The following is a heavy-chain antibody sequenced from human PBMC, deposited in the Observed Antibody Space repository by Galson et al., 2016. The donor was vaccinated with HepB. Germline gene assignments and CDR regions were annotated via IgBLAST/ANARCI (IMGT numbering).Heavy chain of an antibody. CDR3: ASFLNCADS. CDR2: INSDGNTT. D-gene: IGHD2-21*01. CDR1: GFTFSSYW. V-gene: IGHV3-74*01. Sequence: SLRLSCAASGFTFSSYWMHWVRQAPGKGLVWVSRINSDGNTTSYADSVKGRFTISRDNAKNTLYLRMNSLRAEDTAMYYCASFLNCADSWGQGTLVTVSS. J-gene: IGHJ4*02.